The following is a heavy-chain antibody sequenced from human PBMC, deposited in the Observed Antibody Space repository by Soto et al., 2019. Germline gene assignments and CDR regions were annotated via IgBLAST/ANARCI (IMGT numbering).Heavy chain of an antibody. CDR1: GFTFSDHY. J-gene: IGHJ6*02. D-gene: IGHD3-10*01. V-gene: IGHV3-72*01. Sequence: LRLSCAASGFTFSDHYMDWVRQAPGKGLEWVGRTRNKANSYTTEYAASVKGRFTISRDDSKNSLYLQMNSLKTEDTAVYYCAREVVLLWFGELLSSAGGMDVWGQGTTVTVSS. CDR2: TRNKANSYTT. CDR3: AREVVLLWFGELLSSAGGMDV.